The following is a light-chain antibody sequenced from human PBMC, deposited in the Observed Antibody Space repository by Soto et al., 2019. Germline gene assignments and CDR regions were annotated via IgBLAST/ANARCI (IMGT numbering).Light chain of an antibody. Sequence: DIQMTQSPSSLSASVGDRVTITCRASQNINNYLNWYQQKPGKAPKLMIYAASTLQRGVPSRFSGSGSGTDFTLTISSLQPEDFATYFCQQSYMDPITFGQGTRLEIK. CDR1: QNINNY. V-gene: IGKV1-39*01. CDR2: AAS. CDR3: QQSYMDPIT. J-gene: IGKJ5*01.